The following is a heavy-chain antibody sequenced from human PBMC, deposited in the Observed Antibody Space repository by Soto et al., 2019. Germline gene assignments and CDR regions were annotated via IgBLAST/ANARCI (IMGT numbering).Heavy chain of an antibody. D-gene: IGHD2-21*02. Sequence: SETLSLTCTVSGGSISSGDYYWSWIRQHPEKGLEWIGYIYYSGSTYYNPSLKSRVTISVDTSKNHYSLTLSSVTAADTAVYYCARGGVVTAIPFDYWGQGTLVTVSS. J-gene: IGHJ4*02. V-gene: IGHV4-31*03. CDR2: IYYSGST. CDR3: ARGGVVTAIPFDY. CDR1: GGSISSGDYY.